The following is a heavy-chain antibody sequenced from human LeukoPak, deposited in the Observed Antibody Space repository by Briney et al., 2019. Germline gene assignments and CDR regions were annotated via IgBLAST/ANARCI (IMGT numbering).Heavy chain of an antibody. Sequence: PSETLSLTCAVYGGSFSGYYWSWIRQPPGKGLEWIGEINHSGSTTYNPSLKSRVTISVDTSKNQFSLKLSSVTAADTAVYYCARGEGIVGATFDFDYWGQGTLVTVSS. CDR2: INHSGST. CDR1: GGSFSGYY. V-gene: IGHV4-34*01. D-gene: IGHD1-26*01. J-gene: IGHJ4*02. CDR3: ARGEGIVGATFDFDY.